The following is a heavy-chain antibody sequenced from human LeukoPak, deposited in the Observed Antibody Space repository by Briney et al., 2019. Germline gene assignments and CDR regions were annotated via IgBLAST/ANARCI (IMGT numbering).Heavy chain of an antibody. CDR1: GYTFTSYG. Sequence: AASVKVSCKASGYTFTSYGISWVRQAPGQGLEWMGWISAYNGNTNYAQKLQGRVTMTTDTSTSTAYMELRSLRSDDTAVYYCARDPSSSWYFTGKDYYYYMDVWGKGTTVTVSS. D-gene: IGHD6-13*01. V-gene: IGHV1-18*01. CDR3: ARDPSSSWYFTGKDYYYYMDV. J-gene: IGHJ6*03. CDR2: ISAYNGNT.